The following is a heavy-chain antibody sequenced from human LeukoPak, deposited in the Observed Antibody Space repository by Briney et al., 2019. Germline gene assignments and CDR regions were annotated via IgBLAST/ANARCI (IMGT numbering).Heavy chain of an antibody. CDR2: INPSSGNT. CDR3: ARFAVHRRLAVAGQFGLDY. Sequence: ASVKVSCKASGYISTSYYIHWVRQAPGQGLEWMGIINPSSGNTNYAQKFQGRVTMTRDTSTSTVYMELSSLRSGDTAVYYCARFAVHRRLAVAGQFGLDYWGQGTLVTVSS. D-gene: IGHD6-19*01. CDR1: GYISTSYY. J-gene: IGHJ4*02. V-gene: IGHV1-46*01.